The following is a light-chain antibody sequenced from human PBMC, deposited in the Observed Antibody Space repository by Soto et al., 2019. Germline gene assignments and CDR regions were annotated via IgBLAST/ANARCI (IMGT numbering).Light chain of an antibody. CDR3: QQYESSPRT. V-gene: IGKV3-20*01. Sequence: PGERATLSCRASQSVGSSYLAWYQQKPGQAPRLLMFGTSNRATGIPDRFSGSGSGTDFTLTINSLEPEDFAVYYCQQYESSPRTFGQGTKVEV. J-gene: IGKJ1*01. CDR2: GTS. CDR1: QSVGSSY.